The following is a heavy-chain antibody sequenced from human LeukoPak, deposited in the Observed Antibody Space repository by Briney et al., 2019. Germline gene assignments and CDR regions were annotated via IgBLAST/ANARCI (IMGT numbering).Heavy chain of an antibody. Sequence: GGSLRLSCAASGFTFSSYWMHWVRQAPGKGVVWVSRINSDGSSTSYADSVKGRFTISRDSSKNTLFLQMNSLRAEDTALYFCARKAQYNGHYPLDYWGQGTLVTVSS. CDR1: GFTFSSYW. CDR2: INSDGSST. D-gene: IGHD1-7*01. J-gene: IGHJ4*02. CDR3: ARKAQYNGHYPLDY. V-gene: IGHV3-74*01.